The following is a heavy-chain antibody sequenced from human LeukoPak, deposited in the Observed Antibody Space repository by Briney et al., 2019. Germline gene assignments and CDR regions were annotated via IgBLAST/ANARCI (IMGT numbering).Heavy chain of an antibody. Sequence: SETLSLTCTVSGGSISDYYWTWIRQPPEKGPEWIGYIHSIGGTNYNPSLKSRVTISVDTSKNQASLKLTSVTAADTAFYYCAKLLNTTPDYWGQGTLVIVSS. CDR2: IHSIGGT. D-gene: IGHD1-1*01. J-gene: IGHJ4*02. CDR3: AKLLNTTPDY. CDR1: GGSISDYY. V-gene: IGHV4-59*01.